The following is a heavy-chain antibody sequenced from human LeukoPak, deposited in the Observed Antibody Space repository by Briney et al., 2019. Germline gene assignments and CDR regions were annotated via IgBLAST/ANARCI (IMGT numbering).Heavy chain of an antibody. CDR2: INHSGST. CDR1: GGSVSSGNYY. V-gene: IGHV4-39*07. D-gene: IGHD3-3*01. J-gene: IGHJ3*02. CDR3: ARRVLRHAFDI. Sequence: SETLSLTCTVSGGSVSSGNYYWSWIRQPPGKGLEWIGEINHSGSTNYNPSLKSRVTISVDTSKNQFSLKLSSVTAADTAVYYCARRVLRHAFDIWGQGTMVTVSS.